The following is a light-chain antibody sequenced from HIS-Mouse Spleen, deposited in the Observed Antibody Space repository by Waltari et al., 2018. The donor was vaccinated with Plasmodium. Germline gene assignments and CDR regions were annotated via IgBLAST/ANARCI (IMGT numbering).Light chain of an antibody. V-gene: IGLV3-1*01. Sequence: SYELTQPPSVSVSPGQPASLTCSGDKLGDQYACWYQQKPGQPPGLVIYQDSKRPSGIPERFSGSNSGNTATLTISGTQAMDEADYYCQAWDSSTVVFGGGTKLTVL. CDR1: KLGDQY. J-gene: IGLJ2*01. CDR3: QAWDSSTVV. CDR2: QDS.